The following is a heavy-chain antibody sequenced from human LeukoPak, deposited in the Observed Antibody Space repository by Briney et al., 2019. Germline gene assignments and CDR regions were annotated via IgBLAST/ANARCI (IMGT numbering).Heavy chain of an antibody. V-gene: IGHV1-2*02. CDR2: INPNSGGT. CDR3: ASRTDYTGSVGDY. J-gene: IGHJ4*02. D-gene: IGHD4-11*01. Sequence: ASVKVSCTASGYTFTGYYMHWVRQAPGQGLEGMGWINPNSGGTNYAQKFQGRVTITRDTSISTAYMELSRLRSDDTAVYYCASRTDYTGSVGDYWGQGTLVTVSS. CDR1: GYTFTGYY.